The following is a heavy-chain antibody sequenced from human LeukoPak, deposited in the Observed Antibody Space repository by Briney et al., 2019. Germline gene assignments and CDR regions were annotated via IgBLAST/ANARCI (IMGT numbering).Heavy chain of an antibody. D-gene: IGHD6-13*01. J-gene: IGHJ4*02. CDR3: ARMVMAAGILDY. V-gene: IGHV1-69*05. Sequence: EASVKVSCKASGGTFSSYAISWVRQAPGQGLEWMGGIIPIFGTANYAQKFQGRVTITTDESTSTAYMELSSLRSEDTAVYYCARMVMAAGILDYWGQGTLVTVYS. CDR2: IIPIFGTA. CDR1: GGTFSSYA.